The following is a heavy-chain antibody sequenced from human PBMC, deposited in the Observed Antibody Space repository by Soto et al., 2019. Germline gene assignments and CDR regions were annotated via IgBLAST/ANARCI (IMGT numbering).Heavy chain of an antibody. CDR2: IWYDGSNK. V-gene: IGHV3-33*01. Sequence: GGSLRLSCAASGFTFSSYGMHWVRQAPGKGLEWVAVIWYDGSNKYYADSVKGRFTISRDNSKNTLYLQMNSLRAEDTAVYYCAGGGAPGYYYGMDVWGQGTTVTVSS. CDR3: AGGGAPGYYYGMDV. D-gene: IGHD2-15*01. J-gene: IGHJ6*02. CDR1: GFTFSSYG.